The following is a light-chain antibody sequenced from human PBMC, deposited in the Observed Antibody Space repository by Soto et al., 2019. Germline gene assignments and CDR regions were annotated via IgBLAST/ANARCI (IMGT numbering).Light chain of an antibody. V-gene: IGLV1-40*01. CDR3: RSYDSSLSAHV. CDR2: GNN. Sequence: QSALTQPASVSGAPGQTVIISCSGSSSNLGASYDVYWFRQLPGKVPRLLIYGNNNRPSGVPGRFSGSKSGTSASLAITGLQAEDEAADYCRSYDSSLSAHVFGTGTKVTVL. CDR1: SSNLGASYD. J-gene: IGLJ1*01.